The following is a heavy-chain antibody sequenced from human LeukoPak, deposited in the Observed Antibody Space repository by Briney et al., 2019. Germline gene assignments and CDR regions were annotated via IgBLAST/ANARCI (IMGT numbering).Heavy chain of an antibody. Sequence: TYYADSVRGRFTVSRDNSKNTLYLEMNSLRAEDTAVYYCAKGKGGTSFNYCFDYWGQGTPVSVSS. V-gene: IGHV3-23*01. D-gene: IGHD2/OR15-2a*01. CDR3: AKGKGGTSFNYCFDY. CDR2: T. J-gene: IGHJ4*02.